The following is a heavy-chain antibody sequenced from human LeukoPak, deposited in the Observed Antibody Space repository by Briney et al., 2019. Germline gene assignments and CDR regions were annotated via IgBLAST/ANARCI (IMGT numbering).Heavy chain of an antibody. CDR3: ARSGTVTTWNY. D-gene: IGHD4-17*01. CDR2: IYYSGTT. V-gene: IGHV4-31*03. Sequence: SQTLSLTCTVSGGSISSGGYYWSWVRQHPGKGLEWIGYIYYSGTTYYNPSLKSRVSISLDTSKNQFSLNLSSVTAADTAVYYCARSGTVTTWNYWGQGTLVTVSS. J-gene: IGHJ4*02. CDR1: GGSISSGGYY.